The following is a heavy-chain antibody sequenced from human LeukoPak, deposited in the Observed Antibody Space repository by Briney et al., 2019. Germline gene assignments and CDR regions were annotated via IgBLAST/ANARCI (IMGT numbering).Heavy chain of an antibody. D-gene: IGHD3-22*01. V-gene: IGHV4-61*02. J-gene: IGHJ4*02. CDR1: GGSISSGSYY. CDR3: ARAATYYYDSSGYSEGY. CDR2: IYTSGST. Sequence: SQTLSLTCTVSGGSISSGSYYWSWIRQPAGMGLEWIGRIYTSGSTNYNPSLKSRVTISVDTSKNQFSLKLSSVTAADTAVYYCARAATYYYDSSGYSEGYWGQGTLVTVSS.